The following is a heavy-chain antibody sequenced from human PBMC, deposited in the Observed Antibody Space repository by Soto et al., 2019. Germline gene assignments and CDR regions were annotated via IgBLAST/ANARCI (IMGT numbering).Heavy chain of an antibody. CDR3: ATAXQWELLPSSI. V-gene: IGHV1-24*01. J-gene: IGHJ4*02. CDR2: FDPEDGET. Sequence: QVQLVQSGAEVKKPGASVKVSXXXXXXXXTELSMHWVRQAXGKGLEWMGGFDPEDGETIYAQKFQGRVTMTEDTSTDTAYMELSSLRSEDTAVYYXATAXQWELLPSSIWGQGTLVTVSS. D-gene: IGHD1-26*01. CDR1: XXXXTELS.